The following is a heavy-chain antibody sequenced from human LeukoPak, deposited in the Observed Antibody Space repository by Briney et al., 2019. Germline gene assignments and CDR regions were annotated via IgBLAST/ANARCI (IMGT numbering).Heavy chain of an antibody. CDR1: GFTFSSYA. V-gene: IGHV3-23*01. D-gene: IGHD3-22*01. CDR3: ASTGGHSSGYYYPGY. CDR2: ISGSGGIT. Sequence: GGSLRLSCAASGFTFSSYAMSWVRQAPGKGLEWVSAISGSGGITYYADSVKGRFTISRDNSKNTLYLQMNSLRAEDTAVYYCASTGGHSSGYYYPGYWGQGTLVTVSS. J-gene: IGHJ4*02.